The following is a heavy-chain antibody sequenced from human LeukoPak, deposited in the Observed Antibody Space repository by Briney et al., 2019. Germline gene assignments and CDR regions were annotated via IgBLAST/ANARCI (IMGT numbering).Heavy chain of an antibody. CDR3: AKDRLGALLYFDS. V-gene: IGHV3-48*03. CDR2: ISSSGSTI. D-gene: IGHD1-26*01. J-gene: IGHJ4*02. Sequence: GGSLRLSCAASGFTFSSYEMNWVRQAPGKGLEWVSYISSSGSTIYYADSVKGRFTISRDNSMNTLYLQMHSLRAEDTAVYSCAKDRLGALLYFDSWGQGTLVTVSS. CDR1: GFTFSSYE.